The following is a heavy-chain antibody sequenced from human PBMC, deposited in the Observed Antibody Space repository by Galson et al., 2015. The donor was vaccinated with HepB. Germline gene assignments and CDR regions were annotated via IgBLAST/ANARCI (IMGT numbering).Heavy chain of an antibody. CDR3: ARDPLEHNYDFWSGYRLHGDYYYYGMDV. V-gene: IGHV1-18*01. CDR2: ISAYNGNT. Sequence: SVKVSCKASGYTFTSYGISWVRQAPGQGLEWMGWISAYNGNTNYAQKLQGRVTMTTDTSTNTAYMELRSLRSDDTAVYYCARDPLEHNYDFWSGYRLHGDYYYYGMDVWGQGTTVTVSS. D-gene: IGHD3-3*01. CDR1: GYTFTSYG. J-gene: IGHJ6*02.